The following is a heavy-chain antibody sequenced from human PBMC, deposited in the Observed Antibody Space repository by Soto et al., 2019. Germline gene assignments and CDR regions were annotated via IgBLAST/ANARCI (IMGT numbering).Heavy chain of an antibody. V-gene: IGHV3-30-3*01. J-gene: IGHJ4*02. CDR2: ISYDGSNK. CDR3: ARDLRIGYCSGGSCYQNPDY. CDR1: GFTFSSYA. Sequence: GGSLRLSCAASGFTFSSYAMHWVRQAPGKGLEWVAVISYDGSNKYYEDSVKGRFTISRDNSKNTLYLQMNSPRAEDTAVYYCARDLRIGYCSGGSCYQNPDYWGQGTLVTVSS. D-gene: IGHD2-15*01.